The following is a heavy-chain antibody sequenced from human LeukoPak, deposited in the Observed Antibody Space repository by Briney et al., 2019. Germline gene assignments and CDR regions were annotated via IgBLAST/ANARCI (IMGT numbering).Heavy chain of an antibody. CDR2: NWYDRNNK. Sequence: SLRLSSAAAGFTFSSNGMHWFRRAPRHGLEWVAVNWYDRNNKYYADSVQGRFTIARDNSENTLYLQMTSLRAEDTAVYYCARDLVVGDYYDSSGYCHSWGQGTMVTASS. V-gene: IGHV3-33*01. CDR1: GFTFSSNG. D-gene: IGHD3-22*01. J-gene: IGHJ3*01. CDR3: ARDLVVGDYYDSSGYCHS.